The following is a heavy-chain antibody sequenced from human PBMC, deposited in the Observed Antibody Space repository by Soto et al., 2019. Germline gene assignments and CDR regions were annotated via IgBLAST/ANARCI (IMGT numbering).Heavy chain of an antibody. CDR3: AAVGYYYDSSGYWDY. D-gene: IGHD3-22*01. CDR1: GFTFTSSA. Sequence: SVKVSCKASGFTFTSSAVQWVRQARGQRLEWIGWIVVGSGNTNYAQKFQERVTITRDMSTSTAYMELSSLRSEDTAVYYCAAVGYYYDSSGYWDYWGQGTLVTVSS. J-gene: IGHJ4*02. V-gene: IGHV1-58*01. CDR2: IVVGSGNT.